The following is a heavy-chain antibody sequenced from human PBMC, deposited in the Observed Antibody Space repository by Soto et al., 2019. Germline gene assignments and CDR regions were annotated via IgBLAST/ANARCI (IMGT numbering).Heavy chain of an antibody. CDR2: IHHSGST. V-gene: IGHV4-30-4*01. J-gene: IGHJ4*02. D-gene: IGHD5-12*01. CDR1: GGSITSGDYS. Sequence: PSETLSLTCTVSGGSITSGDYSWTWIRQTPGKGLEWIGYIHHSGSTYYNPSLRSRITISVDRSKNQFSLKVHSVTAADTAVYFCARADYSGYDFAYWGQGTQVTV. CDR3: ARADYSGYDFAY.